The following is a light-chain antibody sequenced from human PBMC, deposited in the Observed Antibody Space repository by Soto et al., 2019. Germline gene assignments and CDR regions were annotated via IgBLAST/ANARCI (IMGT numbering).Light chain of an antibody. Sequence: EIVLTQSPATLFLSPGERATLSCRASQSVSSYLAWYQQKPGQAPRLLIYDASNRATGIPARFSGSGSGTDFTLTISSLEPEDFAVYYCQQRSNWPPTFGQGTGLEIK. CDR2: DAS. CDR1: QSVSSY. V-gene: IGKV3-11*01. J-gene: IGKJ5*01. CDR3: QQRSNWPPT.